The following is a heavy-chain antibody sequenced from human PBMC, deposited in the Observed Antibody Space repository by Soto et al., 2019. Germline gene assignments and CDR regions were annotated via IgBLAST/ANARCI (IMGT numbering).Heavy chain of an antibody. Sequence: EVQLLESGGGLVQPGGSLRLSCAASGFTFSSYAMSWVRQAPGKGLEWVSGISGSGVSTYYADFVKGRFTISRDNSKNTLYLQMNSLRAEDMAVYYCAKGAWYYDILTGYGYFDYWGQGTLVTVSS. CDR1: GFTFSSYA. J-gene: IGHJ4*02. CDR2: ISGSGVST. CDR3: AKGAWYYDILTGYGYFDY. D-gene: IGHD3-9*01. V-gene: IGHV3-23*01.